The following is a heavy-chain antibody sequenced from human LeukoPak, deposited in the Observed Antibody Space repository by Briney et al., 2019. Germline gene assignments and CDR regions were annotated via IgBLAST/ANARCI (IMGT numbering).Heavy chain of an antibody. CDR2: ISSSSSTI. D-gene: IGHD6-19*01. J-gene: IGHJ6*03. CDR1: GFTFSSYS. Sequence: GGSLRLSCAAYGFTFSSYSMNWVRQAPGKGLEWVSYISSSSSTIYYADSVKCRFTISRDNAKNSLYLQMNSLRAEDTAVYYCARVFFRSGWPERYMDVWGKGTTVTVSS. V-gene: IGHV3-48*01. CDR3: ARVFFRSGWPERYMDV.